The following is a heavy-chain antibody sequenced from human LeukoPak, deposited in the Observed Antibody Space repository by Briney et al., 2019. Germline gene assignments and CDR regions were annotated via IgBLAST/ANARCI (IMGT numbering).Heavy chain of an antibody. V-gene: IGHV1-8*03. CDR1: GYTFTSYD. CDR2: MNPNSGNT. D-gene: IGHD3-3*01. J-gene: IGHJ4*02. CDR3: ARGRITIFGVIGVY. Sequence: ASVKVSCKASGYTFTSYDINWVRQATGQGLEWMGWMNPNSGNTGYAQKFQGRVTTTRNTSISTAYMELSSLRSEDTAVYYCARGRITIFGVIGVYWGQGTLVTVSS.